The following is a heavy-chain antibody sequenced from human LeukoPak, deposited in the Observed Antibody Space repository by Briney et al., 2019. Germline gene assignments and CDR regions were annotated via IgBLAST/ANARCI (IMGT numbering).Heavy chain of an antibody. D-gene: IGHD3-22*01. V-gene: IGHV4-38-2*02. J-gene: IGHJ4*02. CDR2: IYHSGST. Sequence: SETLSLTCTVSGYSISSGYYWGWIRQPPGKGLEWIGSIYHSGSTYYNPSLKSRVTISVDTSKNQFSLKLSSGTAADTAVYYCARARYYYDSSGYPTTFDYWGQGTLVTVSS. CDR3: ARARYYYDSSGYPTTFDY. CDR1: GYSISSGYY.